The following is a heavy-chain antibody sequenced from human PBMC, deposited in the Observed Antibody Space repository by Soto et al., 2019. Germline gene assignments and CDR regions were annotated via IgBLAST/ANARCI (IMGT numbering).Heavy chain of an antibody. CDR1: GFTFSSYD. CDR3: ARAIGPTLFDY. D-gene: IGHD3-22*01. J-gene: IGHJ4*02. CDR2: IGTAGDT. V-gene: IGHV3-13*04. Sequence: GGSLRLSCSASGFTFSSYDMHWVRQGPGKGLEWVSAIGTAGDTNYAGSVKGRFTISRENAKNSLYLQMNSLRAGDTAIYFCARAIGPTLFDYWGQGTLVTAPQ.